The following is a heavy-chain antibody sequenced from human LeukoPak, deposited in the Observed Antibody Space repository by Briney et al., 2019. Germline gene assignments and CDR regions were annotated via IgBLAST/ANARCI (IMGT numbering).Heavy chain of an antibody. Sequence: GGSLKLSCAASAFTFSSSWMSWVRQAPGKGLEWVANINQDGSDKYYVDSVKGRFTISRDNAKNSLYLQMNSLRAEDTAVYYWAREPAAGQGDWFDPWGQGTLVTVSS. CDR2: INQDGSDK. CDR1: AFTFSSSW. J-gene: IGHJ5*02. D-gene: IGHD6-13*01. V-gene: IGHV3-7*05. CDR3: AREPAAGQGDWFDP.